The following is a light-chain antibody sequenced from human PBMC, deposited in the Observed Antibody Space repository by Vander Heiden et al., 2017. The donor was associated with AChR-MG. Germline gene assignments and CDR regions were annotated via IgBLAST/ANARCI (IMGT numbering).Light chain of an antibody. CDR3: QQYLSDPYT. V-gene: IGKV4-1*01. J-gene: IGKJ2*01. CDR2: ESS. CDR1: ETVLHTSNNLNY. Sequence: DIVMTQSPASVTLSLGETATLNCKTSETVLHTSNNLNYVAWYRQMPGHRPILLLYESSTRASGTSGRFSGSGSGTNFTLTIHGLQPEDVGLYYCQQYLSDPYTFGQGT.